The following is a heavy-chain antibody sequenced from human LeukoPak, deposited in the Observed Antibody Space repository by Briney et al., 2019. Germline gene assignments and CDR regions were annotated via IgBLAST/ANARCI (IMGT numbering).Heavy chain of an antibody. CDR1: GFTFSSYW. D-gene: IGHD4/OR15-4a*01. CDR2: INSDGRST. CDR3: VRDLMGSGATTAYLHH. V-gene: IGHV3-74*01. Sequence: GGSLRLSXAASGFTFSSYWMHWVRQAPGKGLVWVSRINSDGRSTSYADSVKGRFTIARDNAKNSFYLQMDSLRAEDMAVYFCVRDLMGSGATTAYLHHWGQGTLVTVSS. J-gene: IGHJ1*01.